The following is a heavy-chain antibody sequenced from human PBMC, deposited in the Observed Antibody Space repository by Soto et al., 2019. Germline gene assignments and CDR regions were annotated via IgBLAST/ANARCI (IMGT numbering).Heavy chain of an antibody. CDR3: AKDMREDIVVVVAAGRAFDI. CDR2: ISWNSGSI. CDR1: GFTFDDYA. Sequence: SLRLSCAASGFTFDDYAMHWVRQAPGKGLEWVSGISWNSGSIGYADSVKGRFTISRDNAKNSLYLQMNSLRAEDTALYYCAKDMREDIVVVVAAGRAFDIWGQGTMVTVSS. D-gene: IGHD2-15*01. V-gene: IGHV3-9*01. J-gene: IGHJ3*02.